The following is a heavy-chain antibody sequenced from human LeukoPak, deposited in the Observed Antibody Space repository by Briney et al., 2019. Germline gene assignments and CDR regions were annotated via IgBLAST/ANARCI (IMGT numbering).Heavy chain of an antibody. Sequence: GGSLRLSCAASGLTVSSNYMTWVRQAPGKGLEWVSIIHTNGNTYYADSVEGRFTISRDNSKNTLYLQMSSLRVEDTAVYYCVKTRMYSSSPLEYWGQGTLVTVSS. V-gene: IGHV3-66*02. J-gene: IGHJ4*02. D-gene: IGHD6-6*01. CDR2: IHTNGNT. CDR3: VKTRMYSSSPLEY. CDR1: GLTVSSNY.